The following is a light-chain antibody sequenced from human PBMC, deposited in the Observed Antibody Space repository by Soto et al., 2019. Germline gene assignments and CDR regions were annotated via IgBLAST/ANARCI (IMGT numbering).Light chain of an antibody. Sequence: EIVMTQSPATLSVSPGERATLSCRASQSVSINLAWYQQKPGQAPRLLIYGASTRATGIPARFSGSGSGTEFSLTISSLQSEDFAVYHCQQYNNWPWTFGQGTKVEIK. V-gene: IGKV3-15*01. CDR1: QSVSIN. CDR3: QQYNNWPWT. CDR2: GAS. J-gene: IGKJ1*01.